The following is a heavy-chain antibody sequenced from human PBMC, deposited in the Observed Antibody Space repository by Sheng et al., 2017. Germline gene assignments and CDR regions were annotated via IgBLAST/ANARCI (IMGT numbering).Heavy chain of an antibody. J-gene: IGHJ4*02. CDR2: IYYSGST. CDR1: GGSISSYY. Sequence: QVQLQESGPGLVKPSETLSLTCTVSGGSISSYYWSWIRQPPGKGLEWIGYIYYSGSTNYNPSLKSRVTISVDTSKNQFSLKLSSVTAADTAVYYCARVLPGDTAMVYYFDYWGQGTLVTVSS. CDR3: ARVLPGDTAMVYYFDY. V-gene: IGHV4-59*01. D-gene: IGHD5-18*01.